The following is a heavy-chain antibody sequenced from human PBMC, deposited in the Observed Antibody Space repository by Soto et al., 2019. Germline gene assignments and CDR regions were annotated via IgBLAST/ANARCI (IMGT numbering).Heavy chain of an antibody. CDR1: GGIFSSYA. CDR3: AAPSFFSYKGYFDY. V-gene: IGHV1-69*06. D-gene: IGHD1-1*01. CDR2: IIPIFGTA. Sequence: ASVKVSCKASGGIFSSYAISWVRQAPGQGLEWMGGIIPIFGTANYAQKFQGRVTIIADKSTSTAYMELSSLRSEDTAVYYCAAPSFFSYKGYFDYWGQGTLVTVAS. J-gene: IGHJ4*02.